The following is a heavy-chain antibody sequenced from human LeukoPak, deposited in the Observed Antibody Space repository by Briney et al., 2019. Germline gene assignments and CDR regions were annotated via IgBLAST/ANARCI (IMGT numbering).Heavy chain of an antibody. Sequence: GGSLRLSCAASGFTFSSYWMSWVREAPGKGLEWVANIKQEGSEKYFVGSVKSRFTISRDNAKNSLYMQMNSLRAEDTAVYYCARVPYYYDSSGYYRGWGQVALVTVAS. CDR2: IKQEGSEK. V-gene: IGHV3-7*01. J-gene: IGHJ1*01. CDR3: ARVPYYYDSSGYYRG. D-gene: IGHD3-22*01. CDR1: GFTFSSYW.